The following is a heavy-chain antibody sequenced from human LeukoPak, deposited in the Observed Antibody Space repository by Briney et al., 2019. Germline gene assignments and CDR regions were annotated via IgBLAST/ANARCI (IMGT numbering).Heavy chain of an antibody. V-gene: IGHV3-48*03. CDR2: ISGRGDTI. J-gene: IGHJ3*02. D-gene: IGHD3-10*01. CDR1: GFTFRVYK. Sequence: GGSLRLSCAASGFTFRVYKMQWVRQAPGEGLEWVSYISGRGDTIYYADSVKGRFTISRDNARNSLYLQMNSLRSEDTALYYCARGDYYGSQNYTYDIWGQGTMVTVSS. CDR3: ARGDYYGSQNYTYDI.